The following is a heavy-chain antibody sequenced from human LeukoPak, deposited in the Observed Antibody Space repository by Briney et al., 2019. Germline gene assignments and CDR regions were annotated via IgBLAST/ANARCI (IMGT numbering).Heavy chain of an antibody. CDR2: IYSGGST. Sequence: GGSLRLSCAASGFTVSSNYMSWVRQAPGKGLEWVSVIYSGGSTYYADSVKGRFTISRDNSKNTLYLQMNSLRAEDTAVYYCAREVTTEIYYYYGMDVWGQGTTVTVSS. V-gene: IGHV3-53*01. D-gene: IGHD3-22*01. J-gene: IGHJ6*02. CDR3: AREVTTEIYYYYGMDV. CDR1: GFTVSSNY.